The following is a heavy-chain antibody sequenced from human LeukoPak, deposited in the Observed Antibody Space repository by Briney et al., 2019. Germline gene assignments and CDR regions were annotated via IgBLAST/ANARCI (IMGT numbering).Heavy chain of an antibody. CDR3: TTEIVRRRVRGARGDY. CDR1: GFTFSNAW. D-gene: IGHD3-10*01. CDR2: IKSKTDGGTT. J-gene: IGHJ4*02. Sequence: PGGSLRLSCAASGFTFSNAWMSWVRQAPGKGLEWVGRIKSKTDGGTTDYAAPVKGRFAISRDDSKNTLYLQMNSLRTEDTAVYYCTTEIVRRRVRGARGDYWGQGTLVTVSS. V-gene: IGHV3-15*01.